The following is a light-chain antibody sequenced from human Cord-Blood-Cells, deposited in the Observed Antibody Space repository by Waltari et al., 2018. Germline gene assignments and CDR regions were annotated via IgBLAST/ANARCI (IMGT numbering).Light chain of an antibody. CDR2: EGS. CDR1: SSDVGSYNL. Sequence: QSALTHPASVSVSPGQSITISCTGTSSDVGSYNLVPWYQQHPSKAPKLMIYEGSKRPSGVSNRFSGSKSGNTASLTISGLQAEDEADYYCCSYAGSSTYVFGTGTKVTVL. CDR3: CSYAGSSTYV. V-gene: IGLV2-23*01. J-gene: IGLJ1*01.